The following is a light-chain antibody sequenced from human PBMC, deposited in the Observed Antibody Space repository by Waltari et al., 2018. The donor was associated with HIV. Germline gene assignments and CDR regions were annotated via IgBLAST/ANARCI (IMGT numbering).Light chain of an antibody. Sequence: DIQITQSPSSVSASVGGAVSISCRASQNIGRALAWYQLKPGRAPRLLIYEASRLDEGVPTRFKGSGSRSNFTLCITNLQPEDLAIYFCQQAKNFPHTFAGGTRVE. J-gene: IGKJ4*01. V-gene: IGKV1-12*01. CDR1: QNIGRA. CDR3: QQAKNFPHT. CDR2: EAS.